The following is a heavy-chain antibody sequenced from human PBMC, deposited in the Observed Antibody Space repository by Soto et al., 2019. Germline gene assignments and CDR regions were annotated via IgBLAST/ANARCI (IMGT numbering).Heavy chain of an antibody. CDR1: GGTFSSYA. V-gene: IGHV1-69*01. Sequence: QVQLVQSGAEVKKPGSSVKVSCKASGGTFSSYAISWVRQAPGQGLEWMGGIIPIFGTANYAQKFQGRVTITADESTSTAYMELSGLRSEDTAVYYCARGGDCSSTSCYSGYYYGMDVWGQGTTVTVSS. CDR2: IIPIFGTA. CDR3: ARGGDCSSTSCYSGYYYGMDV. J-gene: IGHJ6*02. D-gene: IGHD2-2*02.